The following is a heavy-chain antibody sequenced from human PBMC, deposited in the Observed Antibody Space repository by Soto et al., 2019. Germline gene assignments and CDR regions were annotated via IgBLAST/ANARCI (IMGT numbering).Heavy chain of an antibody. CDR3: ARGAPPELD. V-gene: IGHV1-18*01. J-gene: IGHJ4*02. CDR1: GYTFTTYH. D-gene: IGHD1-7*01. Sequence: QVQLVQSGAEVKKPGASVKVSCKASGYTFTTYHISWVRQAPGQGLEWMGWISAYNGNTNYAQKLQGRVTMTTDTSTSTAYRELRSLRAADTAVYSCARGAPPELDWGQGTLVTVSS. CDR2: ISAYNGNT.